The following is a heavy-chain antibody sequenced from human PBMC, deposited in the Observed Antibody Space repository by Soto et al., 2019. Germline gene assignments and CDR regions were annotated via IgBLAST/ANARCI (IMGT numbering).Heavy chain of an antibody. CDR1: GDSVSSNSAA. J-gene: IGHJ4*02. CDR2: TYYRSKWYN. CDR3: ARVIAAAGAHPFDY. D-gene: IGHD6-13*01. V-gene: IGHV6-1*01. Sequence: QVQLQQSGPGLVKPSQTLSLTCAISGDSVSSNSAAWNWIRQSPSRGLEWLGRTYYRSKWYNDSAVSVKSRITIHPDTSKNQFSLQLNSVTPEDTAVYYCARVIAAAGAHPFDYWGQGTLVTVSS.